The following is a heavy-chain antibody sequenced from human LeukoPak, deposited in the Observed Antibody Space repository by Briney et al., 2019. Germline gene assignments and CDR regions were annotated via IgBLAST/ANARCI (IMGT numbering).Heavy chain of an antibody. CDR2: IYTSGST. V-gene: IGHV4-4*07. CDR3: ARGFSSRGWFDP. D-gene: IGHD6-13*01. Sequence: SETLSLTCTVSGGSISSYYWSWIRQPAGKGLEWIGRIYTSGSTNYNPSLKSRVTMSVDTSKSQFSLKLSSVTAADTAVYYCARGFSSRGWFDPWGQGTLVTVSS. J-gene: IGHJ5*02. CDR1: GGSISSYY.